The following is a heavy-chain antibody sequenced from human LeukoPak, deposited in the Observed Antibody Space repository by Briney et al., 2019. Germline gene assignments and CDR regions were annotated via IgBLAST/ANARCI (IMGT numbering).Heavy chain of an antibody. CDR3: ARDRPSTSSIDY. D-gene: IGHD2-2*01. Sequence: GGSLRLSRAASGFTFSSYNMNWVRQAPGKGLEWISYISSSSRIILFADSVKGRFTISRDNAKNSLYLQMNSLRDEDTAVYYCARDRPSTSSIDYWGQGTLVTVSS. CDR1: GFTFSSYN. CDR2: ISSSSRII. J-gene: IGHJ4*02. V-gene: IGHV3-48*02.